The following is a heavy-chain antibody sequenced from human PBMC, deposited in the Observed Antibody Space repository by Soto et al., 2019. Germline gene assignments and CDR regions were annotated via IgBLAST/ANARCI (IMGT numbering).Heavy chain of an antibody. CDR3: AREVGKEDTAMAMSRNYYYYYGMDV. CDR1: GGSISSYY. Sequence: PSETLSLTCTVSGGSISSYYWSWIRQPPGKGLEWIGYIYYSGSTNYNPSLKSRVTISVDTSKKQFSLKLGSVTAADTAVYYCAREVGKEDTAMAMSRNYYYYYGMDVWGQGTTVTVSS. D-gene: IGHD5-18*01. V-gene: IGHV4-59*01. J-gene: IGHJ6*02. CDR2: IYYSGST.